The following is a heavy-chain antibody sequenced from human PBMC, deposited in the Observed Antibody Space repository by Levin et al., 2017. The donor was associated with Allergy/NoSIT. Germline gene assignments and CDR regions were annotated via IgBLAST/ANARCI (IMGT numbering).Heavy chain of an antibody. J-gene: IGHJ6*02. CDR1: GFTFTSGW. D-gene: IGHD3-16*02. CDR2: IKQDGSET. CDR3: AREEGWGYHYGMDV. Sequence: GGSLRLSCAASGFTFTSGWMTWVRQAPGKGLEWVANIKQDGSETYYVDSVKGRFTISRDNATNSVYLQMNSLRVDDTAVYYCAREEGWGYHYGMDVWGQGTTVTVSS. V-gene: IGHV3-7*01.